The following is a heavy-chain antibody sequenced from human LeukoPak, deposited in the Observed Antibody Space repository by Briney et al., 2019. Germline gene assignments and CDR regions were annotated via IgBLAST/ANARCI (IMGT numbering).Heavy chain of an antibody. CDR2: IYYSGST. CDR1: GGSISSYY. J-gene: IGHJ5*02. CDR3: ALVVVTKWFDP. V-gene: IGHV4-59*01. Sequence: SETLSLTCTVSGGSISSYYWSWIRQPPGKGLEWIGYIYYSGSTNYNPSLKSRVTISVETSKNQFSLKLSSVTAADTAVYYCALVVVTKWFDPWGQGTLVTVSS. D-gene: IGHD3-22*01.